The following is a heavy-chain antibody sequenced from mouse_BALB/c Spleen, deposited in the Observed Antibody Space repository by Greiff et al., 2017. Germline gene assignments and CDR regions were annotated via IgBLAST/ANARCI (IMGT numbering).Heavy chain of an antibody. CDR1: GFAFSSYD. D-gene: IGHD1-2*01. Sequence: EVNVVESGGGLVKPGGSLKLSCAASGFAFSSYDMSWVRQTPEKRLEWVAYISSGGGSTYYPDTVKGRFTISRDNAKNTLYLQMSSLKSEDTAMYYCARTTATAMDYWGQGTSVTVSS. V-gene: IGHV5-12-1*01. J-gene: IGHJ4*01. CDR3: ARTTATAMDY. CDR2: ISSGGGST.